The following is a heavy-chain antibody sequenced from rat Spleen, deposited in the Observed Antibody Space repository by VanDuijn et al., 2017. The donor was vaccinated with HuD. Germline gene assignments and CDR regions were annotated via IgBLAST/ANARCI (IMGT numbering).Heavy chain of an antibody. D-gene: IGHD1-6*01. Sequence: EVQLVESGGDLVQPGRSLKLSCAASGFTFSNYAMAWVRQTPTKGLEWVASITTGCGNTYYRDPVKGRFTISRDNAKNTQYLQMDSLRSEDTATYYCARQDYVYYRYWGQGVMVTVSS. V-gene: IGHV5S14*01. CDR3: ARQDYVYYRY. J-gene: IGHJ2*01. CDR1: GFTFSNYA. CDR2: ITTGCGNT.